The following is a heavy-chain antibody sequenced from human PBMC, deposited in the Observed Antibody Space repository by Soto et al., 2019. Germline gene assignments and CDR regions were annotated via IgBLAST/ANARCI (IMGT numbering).Heavy chain of an antibody. CDR2: TYYRSKWYD. Sequence: QVQLQQSGPGLVKPSQTLSLTCAISGDSVSSNSAAWSWIRQSPSRGLEWLGRTYYRSKWYDDFAVAVESRITINPDTSKNQFSLQLSSVTPEDTAVYYCAREPQSGNYFHYYGLDVWGQGTTVTVSS. V-gene: IGHV6-1*01. J-gene: IGHJ6*02. D-gene: IGHD1-26*01. CDR1: GDSVSSNSAA. CDR3: AREPQSGNYFHYYGLDV.